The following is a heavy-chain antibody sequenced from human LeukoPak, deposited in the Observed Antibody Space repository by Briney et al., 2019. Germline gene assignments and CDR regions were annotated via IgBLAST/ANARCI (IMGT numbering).Heavy chain of an antibody. CDR3: AKAYYGSGRTPFDY. Sequence: GGSVRLSCAASGFTFSSYAMSWLRQAPGKGLEWFSAISGSGGSTYYADSVKGRSTISRDNSKNTLYLQMNSLRAEDTAVYYCAKAYYGSGRTPFDYWGQGTLVTVSS. J-gene: IGHJ4*02. D-gene: IGHD3-10*01. CDR2: ISGSGGST. V-gene: IGHV3-23*01. CDR1: GFTFSSYA.